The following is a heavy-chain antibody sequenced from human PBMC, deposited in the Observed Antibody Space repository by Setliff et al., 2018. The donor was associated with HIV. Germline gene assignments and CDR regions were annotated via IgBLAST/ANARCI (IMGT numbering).Heavy chain of an antibody. Sequence: PSETLSLTCTVSGGSISSHYWSWIRQPPGTGLEWIGYIYYSGSTNYYPSLKSRVPISVDTSKNQFSLKLSSVTAADTAVYYCARDPGGGIDYYYYMDVWGKGTTVTVSS. J-gene: IGHJ6*03. V-gene: IGHV4-59*11. D-gene: IGHD6-13*01. CDR3: ARDPGGGIDYYYYMDV. CDR1: GGSISSHY. CDR2: IYYSGST.